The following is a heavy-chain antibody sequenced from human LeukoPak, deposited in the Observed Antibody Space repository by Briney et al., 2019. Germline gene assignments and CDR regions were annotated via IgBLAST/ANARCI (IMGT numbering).Heavy chain of an antibody. CDR3: ARPLIVGGAFDI. V-gene: IGHV4-59*01. J-gene: IGHJ3*02. CDR1: GGSISSYY. D-gene: IGHD3-22*01. CDR2: IYYSGST. Sequence: SETLSLTCTVSGGSISSYYWSWVRQPPGKGLEWIGYIYYSGSTNYNPSLKSRVTISVDPSNNQFSLKLSSVTAADTAVYYCARPLIVGGAFDIWGQGTMVTVSS.